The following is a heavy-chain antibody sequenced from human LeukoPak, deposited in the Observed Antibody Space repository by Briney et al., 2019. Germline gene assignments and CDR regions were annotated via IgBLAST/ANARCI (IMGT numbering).Heavy chain of an antibody. CDR3: ARGPTSSGFEY. CDR1: GDSISPHY. V-gene: IGHV4-59*11. J-gene: IGHJ4*02. Sequence: SETLSLTCTVSGDSISPHYWSWIRQSPGRGLEWIGYIYYSGRTEYSPSLRSRVTISEDTSKNHFSLKLTSLTVADTAVYYCARGPTSSGFEYWGQGTLVTVSS. CDR2: IYYSGRT. D-gene: IGHD3-10*01.